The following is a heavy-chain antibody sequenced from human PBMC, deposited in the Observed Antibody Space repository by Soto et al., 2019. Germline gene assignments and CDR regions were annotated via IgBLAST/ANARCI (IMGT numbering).Heavy chain of an antibody. Sequence: GWSLRLSCSASVFTFSSYSMNWCRQAPGKGLEWVSSISSSSSYIYYADSVKGRFTISRDNAKNSLYLQMNSLRAEDTAVYYCAREIVVVPAATLYYYYGMDVWGQGTTVTVSS. D-gene: IGHD2-2*01. CDR1: VFTFSSYS. CDR3: AREIVVVPAATLYYYYGMDV. J-gene: IGHJ6*02. V-gene: IGHV3-21*01. CDR2: ISSSSSYI.